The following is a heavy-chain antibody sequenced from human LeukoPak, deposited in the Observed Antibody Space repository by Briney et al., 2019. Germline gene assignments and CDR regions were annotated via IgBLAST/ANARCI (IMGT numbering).Heavy chain of an antibody. CDR3: AREILRITVAGSEGSY. V-gene: IGHV3-21*01. Sequence: GGSLRLSCAASGFTFSDYYMNWVRQAPGKGLEWVSSISTSNTYMYYADSVKGRFTVSRDNAKNSLYLQMDSLRAEDTAVYYCAREILRITVAGSEGSYWGQGTLVTVFS. CDR1: GFTFSDYY. D-gene: IGHD6-19*01. J-gene: IGHJ4*02. CDR2: ISTSNTYM.